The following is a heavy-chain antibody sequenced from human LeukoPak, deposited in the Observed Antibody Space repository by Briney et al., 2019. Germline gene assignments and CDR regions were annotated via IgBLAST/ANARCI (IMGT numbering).Heavy chain of an antibody. J-gene: IGHJ4*02. V-gene: IGHV3-23*01. Sequence: GGSLRLSCAASGFTFSSYAMSWVRQAPGKGLELVSAISGSGGSTYYADSVKGRFTISRDNSKNTLYLQMNSLRAEDTAVYYCAKARYSSGWYNFDYWGQGTLVTVSS. CDR2: ISGSGGST. CDR3: AKARYSSGWYNFDY. CDR1: GFTFSSYA. D-gene: IGHD6-19*01.